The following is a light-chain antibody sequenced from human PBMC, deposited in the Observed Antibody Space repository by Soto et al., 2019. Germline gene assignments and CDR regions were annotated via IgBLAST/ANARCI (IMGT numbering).Light chain of an antibody. V-gene: IGKV3-20*01. CDR2: GAS. CDR1: QSVSSSY. J-gene: IGKJ4*01. Sequence: EIVLTQSPGTLSLSPGERATLSCRASQSVSSSYLAWYQQKPGQAPRLLIYGASSRPTGIPDRFSGSGSETDFTLTISRLEPEDFAVYYCQQYGSSPLTFGGGTKVEIK. CDR3: QQYGSSPLT.